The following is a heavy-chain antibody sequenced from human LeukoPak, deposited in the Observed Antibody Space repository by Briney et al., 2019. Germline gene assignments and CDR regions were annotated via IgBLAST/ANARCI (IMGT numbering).Heavy chain of an antibody. CDR1: GYTFTSYD. D-gene: IGHD2-2*01. J-gene: IGHJ5*02. Sequence: ASVKVSCKASGYTFTSYDINWVRQATGQGLEWMGWMNPNSGNTGYAQKFQGRVTMTRNTSISTAYMELSSLRSEDTAVYYCASQGGGIVVVPAPTEFDPWGQGTLVTVSS. V-gene: IGHV1-8*01. CDR3: ASQGGGIVVVPAPTEFDP. CDR2: MNPNSGNT.